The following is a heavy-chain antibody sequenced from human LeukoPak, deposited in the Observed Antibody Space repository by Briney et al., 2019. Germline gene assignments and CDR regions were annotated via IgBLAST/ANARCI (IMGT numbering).Heavy chain of an antibody. V-gene: IGHV3-33*01. Sequence: PGGSLRLSCAASGFTFSSYGMHWVRQAPGKGLEWVAVIWYDGSNKYYADSVKGRFTISRDNSKNTLYLQMNSLRAEDTAVYYCARDKGRWLQFATGMDVWGQGTTVTVSS. D-gene: IGHD5-24*01. CDR3: ARDKGRWLQFATGMDV. CDR1: GFTFSSYG. J-gene: IGHJ6*02. CDR2: IWYDGSNK.